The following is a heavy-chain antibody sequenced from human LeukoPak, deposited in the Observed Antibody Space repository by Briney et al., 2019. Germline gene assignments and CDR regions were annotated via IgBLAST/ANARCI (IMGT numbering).Heavy chain of an antibody. Sequence: PSETLSLTCTVSGGSISSSSYYWGWIRQPPGKGLEWIGYIYHSGSTYYNPSLKSRVVMSMDTSKNQFSLKLNSVIAADTAVYYCAREARYYGSPIDWGQGSLVIVSS. J-gene: IGHJ4*02. V-gene: IGHV4-39*07. D-gene: IGHD3-10*01. CDR2: IYHSGST. CDR3: AREARYYGSPID. CDR1: GGSISSSSYY.